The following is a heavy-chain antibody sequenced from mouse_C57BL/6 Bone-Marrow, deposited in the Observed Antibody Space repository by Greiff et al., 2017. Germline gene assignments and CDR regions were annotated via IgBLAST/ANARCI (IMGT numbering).Heavy chain of an antibody. Sequence: QVQLQQSGAELVRPGTSVKMSCKASGYTFTNYWIGWAKQRPGHGLEWIGDIYPGGGYTNYNEKFKGKATLTADKSSSTAYMQFSSLTSEDSAIYYCARFARLLMYAMNYWGQGTSVTVSS. V-gene: IGHV1-63*01. CDR2: IYPGGGYT. D-gene: IGHD2-3*01. J-gene: IGHJ4*01. CDR3: ARFARLLMYAMNY. CDR1: GYTFTNYW.